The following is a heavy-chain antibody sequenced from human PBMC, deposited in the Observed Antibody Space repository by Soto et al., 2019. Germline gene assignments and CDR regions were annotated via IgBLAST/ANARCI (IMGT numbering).Heavy chain of an antibody. CDR1: GYTFTSYA. V-gene: IGHV1-3*01. CDR3: ARESEKDIVVVPAAITPHSGFDP. J-gene: IGHJ5*02. Sequence: ASVKVSCKASGYTFTSYAMHWVRQAPGQRLEWMGWINAGNGNTKYSQKFQGRVTITRDTSASTAYMELSSLRSEDTAVYYCARESEKDIVVVPAAITPHSGFDPWGQGTLVTV. D-gene: IGHD2-2*02. CDR2: INAGNGNT.